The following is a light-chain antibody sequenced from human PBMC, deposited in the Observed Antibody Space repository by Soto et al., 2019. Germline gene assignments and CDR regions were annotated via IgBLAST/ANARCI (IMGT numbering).Light chain of an antibody. V-gene: IGKV3-20*01. CDR2: GAS. CDR1: QSVSSSY. Sequence: DIVSTQSPSTLALCPGERATRSCSPSQSVSSSYLAWYQKKPGQAPRLLIYGASNRATGIPDRFSGSGSGTDFTLTISSLQSEDFAVYYCQHYHGWPITFGQGTRLEIK. J-gene: IGKJ5*01. CDR3: QHYHGWPIT.